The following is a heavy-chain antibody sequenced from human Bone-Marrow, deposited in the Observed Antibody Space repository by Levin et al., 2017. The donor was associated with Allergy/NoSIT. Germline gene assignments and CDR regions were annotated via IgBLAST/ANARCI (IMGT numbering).Heavy chain of an antibody. D-gene: IGHD6-25*01. CDR3: ARGDICTDSSCYPFSVFDS. V-gene: IGHV3-48*02. CDR1: GFTFSRHS. CDR2: ISSRGTTV. Sequence: GESLKISCTASGFTFSRHSMNWVRQAPGKGLEWISFISSRGTTVFYADSVRGRFNISRDNDKNSLFLQMDSLRDEDTALYYCARGDICTDSSCYPFSVFDSWGQGTLVTVSS. J-gene: IGHJ4*02.